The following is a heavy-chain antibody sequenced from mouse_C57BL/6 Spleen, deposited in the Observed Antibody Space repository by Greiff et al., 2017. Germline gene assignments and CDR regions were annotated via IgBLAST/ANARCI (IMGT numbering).Heavy chain of an antibody. CDR3: ARLGDYAAMDY. CDR1: GYTFTSYW. D-gene: IGHD2-4*01. Sequence: QVQLQQPGAELVKPGASVKLSCKASGYTFTSYWMHWVKQRPGQGLEWIGMIHPNSGSTNYNEKFKSKATLTVDKSSSTAYMQRSSLTSEDSAVYYCARLGDYAAMDYWGQGTSVTVSS. J-gene: IGHJ4*01. V-gene: IGHV1-64*01. CDR2: IHPNSGST.